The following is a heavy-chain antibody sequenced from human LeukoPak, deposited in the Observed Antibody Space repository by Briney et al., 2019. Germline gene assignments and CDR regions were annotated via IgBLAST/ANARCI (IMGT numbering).Heavy chain of an antibody. CDR3: ARLRYYGMDV. CDR1: GFTFSGYD. Sequence: PGGSLRLSCAASGFTFSGYDMSWVRQAPGKGLEWVSYTSSSSSTIYYADSVKSRFTISRDKAKNSLYLQMNSLRAEDTAVYYCARLRYYGMDVWGQGTTVTVCS. J-gene: IGHJ6*02. CDR2: TSSSSSTI. V-gene: IGHV3-48*01.